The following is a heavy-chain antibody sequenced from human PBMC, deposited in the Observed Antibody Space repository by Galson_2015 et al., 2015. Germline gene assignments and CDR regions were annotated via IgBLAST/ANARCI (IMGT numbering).Heavy chain of an antibody. J-gene: IGHJ4*02. CDR3: VRERPGIAAAGMGYYFDY. CDR1: GFTVSSSY. D-gene: IGHD6-13*01. CDR2: IYDGGST. Sequence: SLRLSCAASGFTVSSSYMSWIRQAPGKGLEWVSVIYDGGSTYYADSVKGRFTISRDNSKNTLYLQMYGLRAEDTAVYYCVRERPGIAAAGMGYYFDYWGRGTLVTVSS. V-gene: IGHV3-53*01.